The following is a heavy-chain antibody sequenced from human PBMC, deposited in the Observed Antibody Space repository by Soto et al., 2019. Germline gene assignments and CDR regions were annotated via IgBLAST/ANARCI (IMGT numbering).Heavy chain of an antibody. CDR3: AKGPPYCGGDCYSPGDY. CDR2: ISGSGGST. J-gene: IGHJ4*02. CDR1: GFTFSSYA. D-gene: IGHD2-21*02. Sequence: EVQLLESGGGLVQPGGSLRLSCAASGFTFSSYAMSWVRQAPGKGLEWVSAISGSGGSTYYADSVKGRFTNSRDNSKNTLYLQMNSLRAEDTAVYYCAKGPPYCGGDCYSPGDYWGQGTLVTVSS. V-gene: IGHV3-23*01.